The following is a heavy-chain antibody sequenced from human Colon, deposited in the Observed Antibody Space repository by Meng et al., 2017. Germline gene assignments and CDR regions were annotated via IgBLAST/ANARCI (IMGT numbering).Heavy chain of an antibody. Sequence: GESLKISCSASGFTFSSYGMHWVRQAPGKGLEWAGVIWYDGSNKYYADSVKGRFTISRDNSKNTLYLQMNSLRAEDTAVYYCGRDVGELRYCDWLLWKHGMDVWGQGTTVTVSS. CDR2: IWYDGSNK. V-gene: IGHV3-33*01. J-gene: IGHJ6*02. CDR3: GRDVGELRYCDWLLWKHGMDV. CDR1: GFTFSSYG. D-gene: IGHD3-9*01.